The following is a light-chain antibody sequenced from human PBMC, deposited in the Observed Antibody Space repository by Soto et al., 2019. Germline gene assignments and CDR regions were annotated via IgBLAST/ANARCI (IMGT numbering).Light chain of an antibody. CDR2: DAS. Sequence: DIQMIQSPSSLSASVGDRVTITCQASQEISNYLNWYQQKPGKAPKLLIYDASNLERGVPSRFSGRGSGTDFTFTISSLQPVDFATYYSQLYDLLPRTFGRGTNVEIK. V-gene: IGKV1-33*01. CDR3: QLYDLLPRT. CDR1: QEISNY. J-gene: IGKJ1*01.